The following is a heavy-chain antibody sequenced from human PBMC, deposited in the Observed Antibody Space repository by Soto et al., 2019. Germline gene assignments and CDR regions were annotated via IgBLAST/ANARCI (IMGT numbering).Heavy chain of an antibody. V-gene: IGHV1-2*04. Sequence: ASVKVSCKASLYTFTGYYMHWVRQAPGQGLEWLGWINPKSGDTNYAPKFRGWVTMTRDTSITTAYMELSRLRPDDTAVYYCARDARAYYSDTTGYYYGLYFDFWGQGTLVTVSS. CDR2: INPKSGDT. CDR3: ARDARAYYSDTTGYYYGLYFDF. CDR1: LYTFTGYY. J-gene: IGHJ4*02. D-gene: IGHD3-22*01.